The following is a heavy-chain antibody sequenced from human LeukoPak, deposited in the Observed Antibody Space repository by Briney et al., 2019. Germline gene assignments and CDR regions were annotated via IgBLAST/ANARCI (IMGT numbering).Heavy chain of an antibody. CDR2: IIPIFGTA. D-gene: IGHD3-16*02. Sequence: GASVKVSCKASGGTFSSYAISWVRQAPGQGLEWMGGIIPIFGTANYAQKFQGRVTITADESTSTAYMELSSLRSEDTAVYYCARGVDDYVWGSYRYFDYWGQGTLVTVSS. CDR1: GGTFSSYA. V-gene: IGHV1-69*13. J-gene: IGHJ4*02. CDR3: ARGVDDYVWGSYRYFDY.